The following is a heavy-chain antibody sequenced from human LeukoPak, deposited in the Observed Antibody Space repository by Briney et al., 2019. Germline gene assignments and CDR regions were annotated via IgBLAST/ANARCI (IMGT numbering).Heavy chain of an antibody. CDR3: ARRGGGIFGVVYYFDY. Sequence: SETLSLTCTVSGGSISSGDYYWSWIRQPPGKGLEWIGYIYYSGSTYYNPSLKSRVTISVDTSKNQFSLKLSSVTAADTAVYYCARRGGGIFGVVYYFDYWGQGTLVTVSS. D-gene: IGHD3-3*01. J-gene: IGHJ4*02. CDR2: IYYSGST. V-gene: IGHV4-30-4*01. CDR1: GGSISSGDYY.